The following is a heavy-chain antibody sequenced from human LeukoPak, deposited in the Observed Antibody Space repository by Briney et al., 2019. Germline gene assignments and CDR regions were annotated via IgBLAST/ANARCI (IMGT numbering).Heavy chain of an antibody. CDR2: IYRGGTI. Sequence: GGSLRLSCAASGFTVSNNFISWVRQAPGKGLEWVSVIYRGGTIYYADSVRGRFTISRDNSKNTLYLQMISLRAEDTAVYYCGGGDGHNHGDYWGQGTLVTVSS. V-gene: IGHV3-53*01. CDR3: GGGDGHNHGDY. CDR1: GFTVSNNF. J-gene: IGHJ4*02. D-gene: IGHD5-24*01.